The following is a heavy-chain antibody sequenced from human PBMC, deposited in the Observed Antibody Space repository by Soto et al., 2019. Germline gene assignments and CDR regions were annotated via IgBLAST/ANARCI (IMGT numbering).Heavy chain of an antibody. Sequence: QVQLVQSGAEEKKPGASVKVSCKDSGYTFTSYAMHWLRQAPGQRLEWMGWINAGNGNTKYSQKFQGRVTLTRDTAASTAYMELSTLRSEDTAVYYCARGITLPTPLHSWGQRTLGTVSS. J-gene: IGHJ4*02. CDR1: GYTFTSYA. CDR3: ARGITLPTPLHS. CDR2: INAGNGNT. D-gene: IGHD1-20*01. V-gene: IGHV1-3*05.